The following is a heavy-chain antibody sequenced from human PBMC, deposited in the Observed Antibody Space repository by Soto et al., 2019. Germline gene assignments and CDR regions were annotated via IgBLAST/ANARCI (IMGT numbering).Heavy chain of an antibody. V-gene: IGHV1-69*06. J-gene: IGHJ4*02. CDR2: IIPIFATA. D-gene: IGHD3-22*01. CDR3: ARDGELYDSRGYSHPGFDY. Sequence: QVQLAQSGAEVKKPGSSVKVSCKASGGTLSSFAISWVRQAPGQGLDWMGGIIPIFATASYAQKFQGRVTVTADRTTSTAYMELSSLRSEDTAIYYCARDGELYDSRGYSHPGFDYWGQGTLVTVSS. CDR1: GGTLSSFA.